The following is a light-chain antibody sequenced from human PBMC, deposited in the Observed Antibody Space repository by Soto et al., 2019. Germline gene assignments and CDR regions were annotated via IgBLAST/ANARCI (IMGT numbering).Light chain of an antibody. CDR2: SAS. CDR3: QSNYIIPWT. Sequence: DIQVTQSPPSLSASVGDRVTITCRASQYIGNYLNWYQHKPGKAPQLLIYSASTLQIGVPSRFSGSVSGTDFTLTITTLQPDDFASYYCQSNYIIPWTFGQGTKVETK. CDR1: QYIGNY. V-gene: IGKV1-39*01. J-gene: IGKJ1*01.